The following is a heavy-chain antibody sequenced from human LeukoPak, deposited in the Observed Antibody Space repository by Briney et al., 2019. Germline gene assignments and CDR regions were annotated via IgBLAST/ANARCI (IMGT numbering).Heavy chain of an antibody. V-gene: IGHV3-20*04. CDR2: INWSGGST. D-gene: IGHD3-3*01. CDR3: ARETMTIFGVLTNPFDY. CDR1: GFTFSSYW. Sequence: GGSLRLSCAASGFTFSSYWMHWVRQAPGKGLEWVSGINWSGGSTGYADSVKGRFTISRDNAKKSLYLQMNSLRAEDTALYYCARETMTIFGVLTNPFDYWGQGTLVTVSS. J-gene: IGHJ4*02.